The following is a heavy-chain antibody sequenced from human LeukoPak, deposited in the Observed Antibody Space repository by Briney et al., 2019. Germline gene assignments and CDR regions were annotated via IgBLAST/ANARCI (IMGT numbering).Heavy chain of an antibody. CDR2: IYPGDSET. Sequence: GESLKISCRVSGYTFTTHWIGWVRQMPGKGLEWMGVIYPGDSETKYNPSFKAQVTMSVDNSISTAYLQWSSLEASDTAIYYCARLELSPLAFRTSRPLDNWFDPWGQGTLVTVSS. J-gene: IGHJ5*02. V-gene: IGHV5-51*01. D-gene: IGHD2-2*01. CDR1: GYTFTTHW. CDR3: ARLELSPLAFRTSRPLDNWFDP.